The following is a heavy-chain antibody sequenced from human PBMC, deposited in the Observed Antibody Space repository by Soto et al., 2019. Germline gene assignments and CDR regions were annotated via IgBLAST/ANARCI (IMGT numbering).Heavy chain of an antibody. CDR1: GFTFSSYW. CDR2: INSDGSST. CDR3: ARDRQLWSTYYGMDV. V-gene: IGHV3-74*01. Sequence: SGGSLRLSCAASGFTFSSYWMHWVRQAPGKGLVWVSRINSDGSSTSYSDSVKGRFTISRDNAKNTLYLQMNSLRAEDTAVYYCARDRQLWSTYYGMDVWGQGTTVTVSS. D-gene: IGHD5-18*01. J-gene: IGHJ6*02.